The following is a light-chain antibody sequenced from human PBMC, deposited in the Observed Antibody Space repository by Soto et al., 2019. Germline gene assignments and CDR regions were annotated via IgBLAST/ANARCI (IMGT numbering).Light chain of an antibody. Sequence: EIVMTQSPATLSVSPGERATLSCRASQSVSSNLAWYQQKPGQAPRLLIYGASTRATGIPARFSGSGSGTEFTLTISSLQSEDSAVYYCQQYGDSITFGGGTKVEI. V-gene: IGKV3-15*01. CDR2: GAS. CDR3: QQYGDSIT. CDR1: QSVSSN. J-gene: IGKJ4*01.